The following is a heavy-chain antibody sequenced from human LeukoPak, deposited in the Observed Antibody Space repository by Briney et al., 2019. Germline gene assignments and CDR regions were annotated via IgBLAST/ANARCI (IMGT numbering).Heavy chain of an antibody. D-gene: IGHD1-1*01. Sequence: PSESLSLTCSVSVGFNSSNYWRWIRQPAAKGLEGIGRIYTSGNTKHNPSLKSQVPMSHDTSKTQYSLKLSSVTSTDTAVYYCAREWNPSGWVDYFDSWGQGTLVTVSS. CDR1: VGFNSSNY. CDR2: IYTSGNT. V-gene: IGHV4-4*07. CDR3: AREWNPSGWVDYFDS. J-gene: IGHJ4*02.